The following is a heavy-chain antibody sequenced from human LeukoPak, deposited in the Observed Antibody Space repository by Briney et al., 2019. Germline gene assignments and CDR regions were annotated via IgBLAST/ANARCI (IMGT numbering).Heavy chain of an antibody. CDR1: GFTFSRYW. V-gene: IGHV3-74*01. CDR3: ARAPSEVGGYYPEYFRH. D-gene: IGHD3-22*01. CDR2: IKSDGKT. Sequence: GGSLRLSCAASGFTFSRYWMRWVRHAPGKGLVLVSRIKSDGKTNYADSVKGRFTISRDKAKNTVSLQMDSLRAEDTGVYYCARAPSEVGGYYPEYFRHWGQGTLVTVSS. J-gene: IGHJ1*01.